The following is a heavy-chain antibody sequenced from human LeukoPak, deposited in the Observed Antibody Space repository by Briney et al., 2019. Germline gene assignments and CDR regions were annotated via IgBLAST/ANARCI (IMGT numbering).Heavy chain of an antibody. Sequence: PGGSLRLSCAASGFTFDDYGMSWVRQAPGKGLEWVSGINWNGGSTGYADSVKGRFTISRDNAKNSLYLQMNSLRAEDTALYYCARDLNQWELLLGAFDIWGQGTMVTVSS. CDR1: GFTFDDYG. CDR3: ARDLNQWELLLGAFDI. CDR2: INWNGGST. V-gene: IGHV3-20*04. J-gene: IGHJ3*02. D-gene: IGHD1-26*01.